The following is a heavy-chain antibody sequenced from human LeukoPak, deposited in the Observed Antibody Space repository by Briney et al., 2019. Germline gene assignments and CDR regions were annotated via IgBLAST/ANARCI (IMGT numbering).Heavy chain of an antibody. CDR2: IRHDG. CDR1: GFTFRSYG. CDR3: ARDLPFYYYDSSGYA. J-gene: IGHJ5*02. V-gene: IGHV3-30*02. D-gene: IGHD3-22*01. Sequence: GGSLRLSCAASGFTFRSYGMHWVRQAPGKGLDWVAYIRHDGNADSVKGRFTISRDNSKNTLYLQMNSLRAEDTAVYYCARDLPFYYYDSSGYAWGQGTLVTVSS.